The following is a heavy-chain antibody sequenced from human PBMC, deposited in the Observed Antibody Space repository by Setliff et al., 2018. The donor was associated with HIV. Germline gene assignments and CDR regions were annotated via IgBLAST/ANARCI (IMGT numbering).Heavy chain of an antibody. CDR1: GFTFGDYA. V-gene: IGHV3-49*04. D-gene: IGHD5-18*01. Sequence: GGSLRLSCTASGFTFGDYAMSWVRQAPGKGLEWVGFIRSKAYGGTTEYAASVKGRFTISRDNAKNTLYLQMNSLRAEDTAVYYCVQLWSPGYWGQGTLVTVSS. CDR3: VQLWSPGY. J-gene: IGHJ4*02. CDR2: IRSKAYGGTT.